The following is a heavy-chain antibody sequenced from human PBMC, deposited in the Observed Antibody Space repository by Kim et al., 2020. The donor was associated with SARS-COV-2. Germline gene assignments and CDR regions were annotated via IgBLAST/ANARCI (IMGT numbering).Heavy chain of an antibody. CDR2: IKQDGSEI. V-gene: IGHV3-7*03. D-gene: IGHD6-19*01. CDR1: GFTFSDHW. CDR3: ARGSGWVFDY. J-gene: IGHJ4*02. Sequence: GGSLRLSCAASGFTFSDHWMSCFRQAPGKGLEWVALIKQDGSEIEYVDSVRGRFTISRDNSKNSLYVQMNSLRVEDTAVYYCARGSGWVFDYWGQGTLVTVSS.